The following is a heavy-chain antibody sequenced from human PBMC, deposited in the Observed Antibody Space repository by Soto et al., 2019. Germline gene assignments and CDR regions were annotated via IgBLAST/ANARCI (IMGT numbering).Heavy chain of an antibody. CDR2: ISGGGGGT. D-gene: IGHD3-10*01. J-gene: IGHJ4*02. Sequence: EVQLLESGGGLIQPGGSLRLSCAASGFIFSSYAMNWVRQAPGQGLEWVSTISGGGGGTDYADSAKGRFIISRDNSKNPLYLQMNSLRAEDTAVYYCAKTGGPGSYYWVDYWGQGTPVTVSS. CDR1: GFIFSSYA. V-gene: IGHV3-23*01. CDR3: AKTGGPGSYYWVDY.